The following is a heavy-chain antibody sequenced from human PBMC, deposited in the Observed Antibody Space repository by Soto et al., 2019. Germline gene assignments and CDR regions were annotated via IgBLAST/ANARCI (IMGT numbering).Heavy chain of an antibody. J-gene: IGHJ4*02. V-gene: IGHV5-51*01. CDR2: VYPGDSHT. D-gene: IGHD5-12*01. CDR3: ASGMGYGSVVDY. CDR1: GYTFTSYC. Sequence: GESLKISCKGSGYTFTSYCIGWVRQMTGKGLEWMGIVYPGDSHTRYSPSFKGQVTISADKSISTAYLQWSSVKASDTAMYFCASGMGYGSVVDYWGQGTLVTVSS.